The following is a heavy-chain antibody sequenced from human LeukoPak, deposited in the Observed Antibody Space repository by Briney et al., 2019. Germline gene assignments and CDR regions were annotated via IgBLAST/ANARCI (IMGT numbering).Heavy chain of an antibody. D-gene: IGHD3-3*01. V-gene: IGHV4-30-2*01. Sequence: SQTLSLTCAVSGGSISSGGYSWSWIRQPPGKGLEWIGYIYHSGSTYYNPSLKSRVTISVDRSKNQFSLNLSSVTAADTAVYYCARDWSIFGARDWFDPWGQGTLVTVSS. CDR3: ARDWSIFGARDWFDP. J-gene: IGHJ5*02. CDR1: GGSISSGGYS. CDR2: IYHSGST.